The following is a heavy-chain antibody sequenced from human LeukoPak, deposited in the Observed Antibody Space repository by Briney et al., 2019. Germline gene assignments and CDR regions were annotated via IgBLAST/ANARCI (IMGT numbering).Heavy chain of an antibody. Sequence: ASVKVSCKASGGTFSSYAISWVRQAPGQGLEWMGGIIPIFGTANYAQKFQGRVTITADESTSTVYMELSSLRSEDKAVYYCARAHYGDYGGHYYYYMDVWGKGTTVTISS. D-gene: IGHD4-17*01. CDR2: IIPIFGTA. V-gene: IGHV1-69*13. CDR3: ARAHYGDYGGHYYYYMDV. CDR1: GGTFSSYA. J-gene: IGHJ6*03.